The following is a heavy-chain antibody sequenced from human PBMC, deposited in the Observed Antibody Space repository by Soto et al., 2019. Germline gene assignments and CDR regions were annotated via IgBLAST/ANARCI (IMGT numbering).Heavy chain of an antibody. V-gene: IGHV4-30-4*01. CDR2: IYKSATT. CDR3: ARGRYCLTGRCFPNWFDS. D-gene: IGHD7-27*01. Sequence: SETLSLTCSVSGDSISNLDYFWAWIRQPPGQALEYIGYIYKSATTYYNSSFESRVAISVDTSKSQFSLNVTSVTAADTAVYFCARGRYCLTGRCFPNWFDSWGQGALVTVSS. J-gene: IGHJ5*01. CDR1: GDSISNLDYF.